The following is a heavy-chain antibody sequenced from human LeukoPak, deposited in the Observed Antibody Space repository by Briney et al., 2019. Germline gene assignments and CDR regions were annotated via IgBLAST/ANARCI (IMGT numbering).Heavy chain of an antibody. D-gene: IGHD4-11*01. V-gene: IGHV4-39*01. CDR2: IHYSGGA. CDR1: GDSISGSTYY. J-gene: IGHJ3*02. CDR3: ARPYSNYVGNDAFAI. Sequence: PSETLSLTCTVSGDSISGSTYYWGCIRQPPGKGLECIGTIHYSGGAYYNPSLQSRVTISVDTSRNQFSLKLTSATAADTAVYYCARPYSNYVGNDAFAIWGQGTMVTVSS.